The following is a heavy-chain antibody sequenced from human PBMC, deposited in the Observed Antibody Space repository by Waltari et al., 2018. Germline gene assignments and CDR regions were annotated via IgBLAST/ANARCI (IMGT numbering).Heavy chain of an antibody. V-gene: IGHV3-30*02. J-gene: IGHJ6*03. D-gene: IGHD3-16*01. CDR2: IRYDGSNK. Sequence: QVQLVESGGGVVQPGGSLRLSCAASGFTFSSYGMHWVRQAPGKGREWVAFIRYDGSNKYYADSVKGRFTISRDNSKNTLYLQMNSLRAEDTAVYYCAKSGGGHYYYYMDVWGKGTTVTVSS. CDR1: GFTFSSYG. CDR3: AKSGGGHYYYYMDV.